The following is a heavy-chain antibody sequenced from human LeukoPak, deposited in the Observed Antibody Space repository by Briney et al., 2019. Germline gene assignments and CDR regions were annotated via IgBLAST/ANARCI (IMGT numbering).Heavy chain of an antibody. J-gene: IGHJ4*02. Sequence: GASVKVSCKASGGTFNSYAISWVRQAPGQGLEWMGGIIPIFGTANYAQKFQGRVTITADKSTSTAYMELSSLRSEDTAVYYCARDSPVAGSFDYWGQGTLVTVSS. CDR1: GGTFNSYA. D-gene: IGHD6-19*01. CDR2: IIPIFGTA. V-gene: IGHV1-69*06. CDR3: ARDSPVAGSFDY.